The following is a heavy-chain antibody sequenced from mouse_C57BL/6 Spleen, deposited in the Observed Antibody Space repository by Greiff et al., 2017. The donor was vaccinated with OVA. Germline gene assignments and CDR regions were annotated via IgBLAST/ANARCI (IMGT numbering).Heavy chain of an antibody. D-gene: IGHD4-1*01. CDR2: ISDGGSYT. CDR3: ARGLGDY. J-gene: IGHJ2*01. Sequence: EVQLVESGGGLVKPGGSLKLSCAASGFTFSSYAMSWVRQTPEKRLEWVATISDGGSYTYYPDNVKGRFTISRDNAKNNLYLQMSHLKSEDTAMYYCARGLGDYWGQGTTLTVSS. CDR1: GFTFSSYA. V-gene: IGHV5-4*01.